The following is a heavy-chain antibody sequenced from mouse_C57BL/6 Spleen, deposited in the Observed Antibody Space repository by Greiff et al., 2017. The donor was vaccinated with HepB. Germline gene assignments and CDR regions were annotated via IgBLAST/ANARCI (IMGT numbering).Heavy chain of an antibody. V-gene: IGHV1-26*01. D-gene: IGHD1-1*01. J-gene: IGHJ4*01. CDR3: ASNPSSDYYGSSYYAMDY. CDR1: GYTFTDYY. CDR2: INPNNGGT. Sequence: VQLQQSGPELVKPGASVKISCKASGYTFTDYYMNWVKQSHGKSLEWIGDINPNNGGTSYNQKFKGKATLTVDKSSSTAYMELRSLTSEDSAVYYCASNPSSDYYGSSYYAMDYWGQGTSVTVSS.